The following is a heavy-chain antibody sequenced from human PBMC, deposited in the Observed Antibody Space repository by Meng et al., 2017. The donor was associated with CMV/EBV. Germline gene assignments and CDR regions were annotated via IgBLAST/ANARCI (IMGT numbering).Heavy chain of an antibody. V-gene: IGHV5-51*01. D-gene: IGHD3-3*01. J-gene: IGHJ5*02. CDR1: GYSFTSYW. Sequence: KVSCKGSGYSFTSYWIGWVRQMPGKGLEWMGIIYPGDSDTRYSPSFQGQVTISSDKSISTAYLQWSSLKASDTAMYYGARAGRSYYDFWSGYSNLFDPWGQGTLVTVSS. CDR3: ARAGRSYYDFWSGYSNLFDP. CDR2: IYPGDSDT.